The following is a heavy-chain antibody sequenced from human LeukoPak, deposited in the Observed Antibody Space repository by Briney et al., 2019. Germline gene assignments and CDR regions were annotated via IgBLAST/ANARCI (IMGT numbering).Heavy chain of an antibody. Sequence: PGGSLRLSCAASGFTFSSYGMSWVRQAPGKGLEWVSAISGSGGSTYYADSVKGRFTISRDNSKNSLYLQMNSLRAEDTALYYCAKSTLRIAAAGSFDYWGQGTLVTVSS. CDR3: AKSTLRIAAAGSFDY. J-gene: IGHJ4*02. V-gene: IGHV3-23*01. CDR2: ISGSGGST. D-gene: IGHD6-13*01. CDR1: GFTFSSYG.